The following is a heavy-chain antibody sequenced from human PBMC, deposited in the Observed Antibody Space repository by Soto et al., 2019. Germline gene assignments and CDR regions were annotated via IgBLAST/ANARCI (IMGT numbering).Heavy chain of an antibody. J-gene: IGHJ4*02. CDR3: AKDWFGVVIIEGLFDY. D-gene: IGHD3-3*01. Sequence: PGGSLRLSCAASGFTFSNAWINWVRQAPGKGLEWVSAISGSGGSTYYADSVKGRFTISRDNSKNTLYLQMNSLRAEDTAVYYCAKDWFGVVIIEGLFDYWGQGTLVTVSS. CDR1: GFTFSNAW. V-gene: IGHV3-23*01. CDR2: ISGSGGST.